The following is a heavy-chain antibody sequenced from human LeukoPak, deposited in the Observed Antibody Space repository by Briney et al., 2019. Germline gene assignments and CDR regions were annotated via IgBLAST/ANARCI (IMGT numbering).Heavy chain of an antibody. D-gene: IGHD3-10*01. J-gene: IGHJ6*02. CDR3: AREIYGSGSYRYGMDV. Sequence: GSSVKVSCKASGGTFSSYAISWVRQAPGQGLEWMGGIIPIFGTANYAQKFQGRVTITADESTSTAYMELSSLRSEDTAVYYCAREIYGSGSYRYGMDVWGQGTTVTVSS. CDR1: GGTFSSYA. CDR2: IIPIFGTA. V-gene: IGHV1-69*01.